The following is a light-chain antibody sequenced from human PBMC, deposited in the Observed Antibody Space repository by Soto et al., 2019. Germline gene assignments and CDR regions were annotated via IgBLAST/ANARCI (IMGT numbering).Light chain of an antibody. CDR3: QQSYITPYT. V-gene: IGKV1-39*01. CDR2: AAS. CDR1: QSISIY. Sequence: DIQMTQSPSSLSASVGDRVTITCRASQSISIYLNWYQQKPGKAPKFLLYAASNLQSGVPSRFSGGASGTDFTLTISSLQPEDFATYYCQQSYITPYTFGQGTKLEIK. J-gene: IGKJ2*01.